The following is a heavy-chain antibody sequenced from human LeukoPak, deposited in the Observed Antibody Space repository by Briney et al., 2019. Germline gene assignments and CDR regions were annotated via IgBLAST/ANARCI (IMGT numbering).Heavy chain of an antibody. V-gene: IGHV3-64D*06. CDR3: VGWFVDFLLFGMDV. J-gene: IGHJ6*02. CDR1: GFTFSSYA. CDR2: ISTDGDTT. Sequence: GGSLRLSCSASGFTFSSYAMHWVRQAPGKGLEYVSTISTDGDTTYYADSVKGRFTISRDNSKNTLYLQMSSLRAEDTAVYYCVGWFVDFLLFGMDVWGQGSTVTVSS. D-gene: IGHD3-10*01.